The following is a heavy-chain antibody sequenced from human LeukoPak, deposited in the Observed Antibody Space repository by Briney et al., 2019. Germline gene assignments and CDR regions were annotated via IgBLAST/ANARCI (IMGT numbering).Heavy chain of an antibody. Sequence: GGSLRLTCAASGFTVSSNYMSWVRQAPGKGLEWVSVIYSGGSTYYADSVKGRFTISRDNSKNTLYLQMNSLRAEDTAVYYCARGGTYYYDSSGYYWFDYWGQGTLVTVSS. J-gene: IGHJ4*02. CDR2: IYSGGST. V-gene: IGHV3-53*01. CDR3: ARGGTYYYDSSGYYWFDY. D-gene: IGHD3-22*01. CDR1: GFTVSSNY.